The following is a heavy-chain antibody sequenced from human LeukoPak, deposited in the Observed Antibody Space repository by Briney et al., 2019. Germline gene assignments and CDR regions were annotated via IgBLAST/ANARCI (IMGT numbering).Heavy chain of an antibody. Sequence: PSETLSLTCAVSGGSISSGGYSWNWIRQPPGKGLEWIGFIYHSGSTYYNPSLKSRVTISVDRSKNQFSLKLSSVTAADTAMYCCARGNYYGSGSYPPFDYWGQGTLVTVSS. CDR1: GGSISSGGYS. CDR2: IYHSGST. J-gene: IGHJ4*02. D-gene: IGHD3-10*01. CDR3: ARGNYYGSGSYPPFDY. V-gene: IGHV4-30-2*01.